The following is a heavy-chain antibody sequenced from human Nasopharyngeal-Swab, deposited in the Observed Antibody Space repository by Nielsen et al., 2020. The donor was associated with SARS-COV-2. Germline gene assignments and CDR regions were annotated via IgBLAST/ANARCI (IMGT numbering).Heavy chain of an antibody. CDR2: INPNSGGT. CDR3: ARGWKFYPSSCDAFDI. Sequence: ASVKVSCKASGYTFTGYYMHWVRQAPGQGLEWMGRINPNSGGTNYAQKFQGRVTMTRDTSISTAYMELSRLRSDDTAVYYCARGWKFYPSSCDAFDIWGQGTMVTVSS. V-gene: IGHV1-2*06. J-gene: IGHJ3*02. CDR1: GYTFTGYY. D-gene: IGHD6-6*01.